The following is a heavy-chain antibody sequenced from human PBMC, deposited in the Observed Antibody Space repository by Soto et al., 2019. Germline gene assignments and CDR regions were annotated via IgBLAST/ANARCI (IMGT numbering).Heavy chain of an antibody. CDR2: TSAYNGNT. J-gene: IGHJ5*02. D-gene: IGHD2-15*01. V-gene: IGHV1-18*01. CDR3: ARDSYCSVGSGHNWFDP. CDR1: GYTFTSYG. Sequence: QVQLVQSGAEVKKPGASVKVSCTASGYTFTSYGISWVRQAPGQGLARIGWTSAYNGNTNYAQQLQGRVTMTTDTATSIAYMELRGLRSDDTALYYCARDSYCSVGSGHNWFDPWGQGTLVTVSS.